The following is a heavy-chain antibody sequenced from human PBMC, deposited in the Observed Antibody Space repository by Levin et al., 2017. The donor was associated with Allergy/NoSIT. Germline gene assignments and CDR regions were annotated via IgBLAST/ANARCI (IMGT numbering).Heavy chain of an antibody. V-gene: IGHV1-2*06. J-gene: IGHJ1*01. CDR1: GYTFTGYY. CDR3: ARDLGGYSSGWDLY. Sequence: ASVKVSCKASGYTFTGYYMHWVRQAPGQGLEWMGRINTKSGGTDFAQKFQDRVTMTRDTSISTAYMELSRLRSDDTALYYCARDLGGYSSGWDLYWGQGTLVTVSS. CDR2: INTKSGGT. D-gene: IGHD6-19*01.